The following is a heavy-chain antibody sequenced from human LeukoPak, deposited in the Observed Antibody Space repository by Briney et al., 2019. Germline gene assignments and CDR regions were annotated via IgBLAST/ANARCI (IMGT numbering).Heavy chain of an antibody. V-gene: IGHV1-2*02. J-gene: IGHJ4*02. CDR3: ARVLLTYYFDSSGYYDY. Sequence: GASVKVSCMASGYTFTGYYMHWVRQAPGQGLEWMGWINPNSGGTNYAQKFQDRVTMTRDTSISTAYMELSRLRSDDTAVYYCARVLLTYYFDSSGYYDYWGQGTLVTVSS. D-gene: IGHD3-22*01. CDR2: INPNSGGT. CDR1: GYTFTGYY.